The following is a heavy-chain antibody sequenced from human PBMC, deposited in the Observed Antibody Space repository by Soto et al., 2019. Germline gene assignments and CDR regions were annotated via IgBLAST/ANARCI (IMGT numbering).Heavy chain of an antibody. CDR3: ATDRGGYCSGGSCSEAWFDP. Sequence: ASVKVSCKASGYTFIKYGIAWLRQAPGQRPEWMGWINAGNGATKYSQKFQGRVSITRDTSASTTYMQLSRLRFDDTAVYYCATDRGGYCSGGSCSEAWFDPWGQGTLVTVSS. D-gene: IGHD2-15*01. CDR2: INAGNGAT. V-gene: IGHV1-3*01. J-gene: IGHJ5*02. CDR1: GYTFIKYG.